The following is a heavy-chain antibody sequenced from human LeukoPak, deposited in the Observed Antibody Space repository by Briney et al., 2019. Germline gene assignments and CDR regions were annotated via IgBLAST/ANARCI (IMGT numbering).Heavy chain of an antibody. Sequence: SETLSLTCAVYGGSFSGYYWSWIRQPPGKGLEWIGEINHSGSTNYSPSLKSRFTISVDTSKNQFSLKLSSVTAADTAVYYCARGPKNRYDYVWGSYRYNRPFDYWGQGTLVTVSS. CDR3: ARGPKNRYDYVWGSYRYNRPFDY. CDR2: INHSGST. J-gene: IGHJ4*02. CDR1: GGSFSGYY. V-gene: IGHV4-34*01. D-gene: IGHD3-16*02.